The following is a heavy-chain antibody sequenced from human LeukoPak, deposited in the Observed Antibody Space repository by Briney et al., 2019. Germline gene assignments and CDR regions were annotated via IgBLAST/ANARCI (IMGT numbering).Heavy chain of an antibody. CDR2: IYYSGNT. Sequence: SETLSLTCTVSGGSISPYYWSWIRPPPGKGLEWLGYIYYSGNTDYNPSLKSRVAISVDTSKNQFSLKLSSVTAADTAVYYCARSTGSTMFIDYWGQGTLVTVSS. V-gene: IGHV4-59*01. CDR3: ARSTGSTMFIDY. J-gene: IGHJ4*02. D-gene: IGHD3-10*02. CDR1: GGSISPYY.